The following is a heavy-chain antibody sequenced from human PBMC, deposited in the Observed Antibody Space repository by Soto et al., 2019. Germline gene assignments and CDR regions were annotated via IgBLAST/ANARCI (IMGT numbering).Heavy chain of an antibody. V-gene: IGHV4-34*01. CDR2: INHSGST. J-gene: IGHJ4*02. CDR3: ARGVSPYCSGGSCPYYFDY. Sequence: PSETLSLTCAVYGGSFSGYYWSWIRQPPGKGLEWIGEINHSGSTNYNPSLKSRVTISVDTSKNQFSLKLSSVTAADTAVYYCARGVSPYCSGGSCPYYFDYWGQGTLVTVSS. CDR1: GGSFSGYY. D-gene: IGHD2-15*01.